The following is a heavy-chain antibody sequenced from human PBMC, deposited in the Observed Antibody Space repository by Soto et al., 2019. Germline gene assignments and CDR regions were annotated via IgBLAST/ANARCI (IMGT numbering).Heavy chain of an antibody. CDR3: AHNDGTKETGWFG. V-gene: IGHV2-5*02. CDR2: IYWDDDN. J-gene: IGHJ4*02. D-gene: IGHD1-7*01. CDR1: GFSLSTSGVG. Sequence: QITLKESGPTLGKPTQTLTLTCTFSGFSLSTSGVGVGWIRQPPGKALAWLARIYWDDDNRDSPSLKSRLTSTKDTSKNQVVLTMTHMHPVDTATYYCAHNDGTKETGWFGWGQGTLVTVSS.